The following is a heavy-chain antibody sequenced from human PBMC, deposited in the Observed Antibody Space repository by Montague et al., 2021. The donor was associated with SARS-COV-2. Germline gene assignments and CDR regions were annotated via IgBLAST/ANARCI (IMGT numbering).Heavy chain of an antibody. CDR1: GASVSSSD. V-gene: IGHV4-59*02. CDR2: FYSVGST. Sequence: SETLSLTCTVSGASVSSSDWGWIRQSPGKGLEWIGYFYSVGSTDYNPSLKSRVTISRYTSKNQFSLKVRSVTAADTAIYYCARETMTAGAFDIWGQGTMVTVSS. CDR3: ARETMTAGAFDI. J-gene: IGHJ3*02. D-gene: IGHD6-13*01.